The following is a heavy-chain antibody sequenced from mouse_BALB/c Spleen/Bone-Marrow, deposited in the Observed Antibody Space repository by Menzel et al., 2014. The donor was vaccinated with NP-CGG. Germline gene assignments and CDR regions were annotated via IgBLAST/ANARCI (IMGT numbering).Heavy chain of an antibody. CDR1: GCTFTSYR. CDR2: IDLSDSYT. D-gene: IGHD2-4*01. J-gene: IGHJ3*01. Sequence: SGVELVKPGEPGTQSRKDSGCTFTSYRRHWVKQRPGQGLAWIGEIDLSDSYTKYNQIFKGKATLTVDKSSSTAYMQLSSLTSEDSAVYYCAIPYYDDDWFAYWGQGTLVTVSA. CDR3: AIPYYDDDWFAY. V-gene: IGHV1-69*02.